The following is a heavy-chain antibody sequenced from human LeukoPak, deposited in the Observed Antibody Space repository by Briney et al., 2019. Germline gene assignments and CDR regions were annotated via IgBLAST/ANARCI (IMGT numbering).Heavy chain of an antibody. V-gene: IGHV4-38-2*02. CDR2: IYHSGST. CDR1: GYSISSGYY. Sequence: SETLSLACTVSGYSISSGYYWGWIRQPPGKGLEWIGSIYHSGSTYYNPSLKSRVTISVDTSKNQFSLKLSSVTAADTAVYYCARSPLFYSGSLRYYFDYWGQGTLVTVSS. J-gene: IGHJ4*02. CDR3: ARSPLFYSGSLRYYFDY. D-gene: IGHD1-26*01.